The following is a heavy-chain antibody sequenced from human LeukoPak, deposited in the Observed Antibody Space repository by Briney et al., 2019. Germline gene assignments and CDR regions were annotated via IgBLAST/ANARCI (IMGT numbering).Heavy chain of an antibody. CDR2: IKSKTDGGTT. V-gene: IGHV3-15*01. CDR1: GFTFSNAW. Sequence: PGGSLRLSCAASGFTFSNAWMSWVRQAPGKGLEWDGRIKSKTDGGTTDYAAPVKGRFTISRDDSKNTLYLQMNSLKTEDTAVYYCTTDSRLAAAGSGYFDYWGQGTLVTVSS. CDR3: TTDSRLAAAGSGYFDY. D-gene: IGHD6-13*01. J-gene: IGHJ4*02.